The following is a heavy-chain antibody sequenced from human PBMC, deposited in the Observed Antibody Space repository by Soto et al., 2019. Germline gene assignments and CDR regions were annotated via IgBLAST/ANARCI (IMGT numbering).Heavy chain of an antibody. V-gene: IGHV1-3*01. CDR3: ARGRRSCGGNNCYNDFDF. D-gene: IGHD2-2*02. Sequence: GASVKVSCKASGYIFTDFGINWVRQAPGQRLEWLGWHIAVNDKTIYSPKLQGRLAITRDTSATTAYMDLCSLRSEDSAVYYCARGRRSCGGNNCYNDFDFLGEATSVTVSS. J-gene: IGHJ4*02. CDR1: GYIFTDFG. CDR2: HIAVNDKT.